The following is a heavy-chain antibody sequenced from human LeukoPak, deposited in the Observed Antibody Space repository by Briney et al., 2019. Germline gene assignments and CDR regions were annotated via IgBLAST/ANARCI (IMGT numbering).Heavy chain of an antibody. CDR1: GFTFRSHA. V-gene: IGHV3-23*01. CDR3: AKDFRIGYSAHFDY. CDR2: IYENGGTT. Sequence: GGSLRLSCVGSGFTFRSHAMSWVRQAPEKGLELVSGIYENGGTTYYADSVKGRFSISRDNSKNTLYLQMDSLRGEDTAVYYCAKDFRIGYSAHFDYWGQGALVTVSS. D-gene: IGHD2-21*01. J-gene: IGHJ4*02.